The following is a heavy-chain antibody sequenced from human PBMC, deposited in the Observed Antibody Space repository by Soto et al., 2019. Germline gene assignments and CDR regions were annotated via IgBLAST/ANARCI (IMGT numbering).Heavy chain of an antibody. CDR1: GFILSDCA. Sequence: EVQLVESGGGLVQPGGSLRLSCATSGFILSDCAMNWVRQAPGKGLEWVSYISSSSSVIDYADSVKCRFTVSRDNARNSLYLQMNSLRAEDTAVYYCARDLSWGSNWYYYMDVWGKGTTVTFSS. D-gene: IGHD7-27*01. V-gene: IGHV3-48*01. CDR2: ISSSSSVI. J-gene: IGHJ6*03. CDR3: ARDLSWGSNWYYYMDV.